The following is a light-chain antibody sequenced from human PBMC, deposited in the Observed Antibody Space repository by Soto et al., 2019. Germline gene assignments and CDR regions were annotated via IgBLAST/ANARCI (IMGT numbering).Light chain of an antibody. CDR1: GSDVGGYNY. V-gene: IGLV2-8*01. J-gene: IGLJ3*02. CDR3: SSYAGSNNMV. CDR2: EVI. Sequence: QSALTQPPSASGSPGQSVTISCTGTGSDVGGYNYVSWYQQQPGKAPKLMIYEVIKRPSGVPDRFSGSKSGNTASLTVSGLQAEDKADYYCSSYAGSNNMVFGGGTKLTVL.